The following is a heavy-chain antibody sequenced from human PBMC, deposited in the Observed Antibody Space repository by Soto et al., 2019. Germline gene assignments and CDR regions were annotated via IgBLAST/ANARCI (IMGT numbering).Heavy chain of an antibody. J-gene: IGHJ3*02. D-gene: IGHD2-2*01. CDR1: GYTFTSYG. V-gene: IGHV1-18*01. CDR3: ARDSRYCSSTSCRKGAFDI. CDR2: ISAYNGNT. Sequence: QVQRVQSGAEVKKPGASVKVSCKASGYTFTSYGISWVRQAPGQGLEWMGWISAYNGNTNYAQKLQGRVTMTTDTSTSTAYMELRSLRSDDTAVYYCARDSRYCSSTSCRKGAFDIWGQGTMVTVSS.